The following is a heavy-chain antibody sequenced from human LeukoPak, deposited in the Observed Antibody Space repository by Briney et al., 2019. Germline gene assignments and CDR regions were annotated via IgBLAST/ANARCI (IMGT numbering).Heavy chain of an antibody. Sequence: ASVKVSCKVSGYTLTELSMHWVRQAPGKGLEWMGGFDPEDGETIYAQKFQGRVTMTEDTSTDTAYMELSSLRSEDTAVYYCATVLYLYDSSGYYPYWGQGTLVTVSS. D-gene: IGHD3-22*01. CDR2: FDPEDGET. J-gene: IGHJ4*02. CDR1: GYTLTELS. V-gene: IGHV1-24*01. CDR3: ATVLYLYDSSGYYPY.